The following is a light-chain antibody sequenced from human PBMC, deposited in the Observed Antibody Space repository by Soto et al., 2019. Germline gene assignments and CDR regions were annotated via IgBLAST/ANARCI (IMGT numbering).Light chain of an antibody. CDR1: VSDVGGYDS. CDR2: GVN. J-gene: IGLJ1*01. V-gene: IGLV2-14*03. CDR3: CSYTTSTTDV. Sequence: QSALAQPASVSGSPGQSITISCTGTVSDVGGYDSVSWYQQHPGRAPKLIIYGVNNRPSGVSNRFSASKSADTASLTISGLQAEDEANYYCCSYTTSTTDVVGTGTKVTV.